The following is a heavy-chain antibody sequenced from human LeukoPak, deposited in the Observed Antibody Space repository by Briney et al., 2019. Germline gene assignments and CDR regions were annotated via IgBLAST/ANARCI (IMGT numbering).Heavy chain of an antibody. J-gene: IGHJ6*02. V-gene: IGHV4-59*01. CDR1: GGSISSYY. CDR3: ASWGWLSFYYGMDV. CDR2: IYYSGST. D-gene: IGHD3-22*01. Sequence: SETLSLTCTVSGGSISSYYWCWIRQPPGKGLEWIGYIYYSGSTNYNPSLKSRVTISVDTSKNQFSPKLSSVTAADTAVYYCASWGWLSFYYGMDVWGQGTTVTVSS.